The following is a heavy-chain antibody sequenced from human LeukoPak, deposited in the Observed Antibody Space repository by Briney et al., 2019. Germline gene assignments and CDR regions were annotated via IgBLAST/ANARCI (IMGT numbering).Heavy chain of an antibody. J-gene: IGHJ4*02. V-gene: IGHV1-18*01. D-gene: IGHD3-22*01. CDR2: ISAYNGNT. Sequence: ASVNVSCKASGYTFTSYGISWVRQAPGQGLEWMGWISAYNGNTNYAQKLQGRVTMTTDTSTSTAYMELRSLRSDDTAVYYCARDTSSPHCYDSSGYEQYYFDYWGQGTLVTVSS. CDR3: ARDTSSPHCYDSSGYEQYYFDY. CDR1: GYTFTSYG.